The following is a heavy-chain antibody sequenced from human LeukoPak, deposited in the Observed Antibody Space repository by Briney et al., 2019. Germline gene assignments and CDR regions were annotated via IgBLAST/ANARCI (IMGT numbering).Heavy chain of an antibody. J-gene: IGHJ4*02. CDR2: ISGSGGST. V-gene: IGHV3-23*01. Sequence: GGSLRLSCVASGFTFSSYAMSWVRQAPGKGLEWVSAISGSGGSTYYADSVKGRFTISRDNSKNTLYLQMNSLRAEDTAVYYCAKDLTMIVVVSVDYWGQATLVTVSS. D-gene: IGHD3-22*01. CDR3: AKDLTMIVVVSVDY. CDR1: GFTFSSYA.